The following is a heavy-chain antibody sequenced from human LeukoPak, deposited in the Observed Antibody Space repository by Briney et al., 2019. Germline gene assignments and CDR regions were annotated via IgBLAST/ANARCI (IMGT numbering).Heavy chain of an antibody. D-gene: IGHD3-3*01. J-gene: IGHJ5*02. CDR2: INPNSGGT. CDR1: GYTFSGYY. Sequence: GASVKVSCKASGYTFSGYYIHWVRQAPGHGPEWMGWINPNSGGTNYAQKFQGRVTMTRNTSISTAYMELSSLRSEDTAVYYCARGPIAEWYAQNWFDPWGQGTLVTVSS. CDR3: ARGPIAEWYAQNWFDP. V-gene: IGHV1-2*02.